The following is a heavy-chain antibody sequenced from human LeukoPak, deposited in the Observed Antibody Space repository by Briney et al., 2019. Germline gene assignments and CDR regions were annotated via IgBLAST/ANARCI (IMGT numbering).Heavy chain of an antibody. CDR2: MNPNSGNT. Sequence: ASVKVSCKASGYTFTSYDINWVRQATGQGLEWMGWMNPNSGNTGYAQKFQGRVTMTRNTSISTAYMELSSLGSEDTAVYYCARSYDYIWGSYRSCWFDPWGQGTLVTVSS. CDR3: ARSYDYIWGSYRSCWFDP. D-gene: IGHD3-16*01. V-gene: IGHV1-8*01. J-gene: IGHJ5*02. CDR1: GYTFTSYD.